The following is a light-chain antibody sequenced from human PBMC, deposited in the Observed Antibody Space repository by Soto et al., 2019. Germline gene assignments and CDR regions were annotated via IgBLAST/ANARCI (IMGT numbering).Light chain of an antibody. CDR2: RVS. V-gene: IGLV2-14*01. CDR1: SSDVGGYNY. CDR3: SSFRSGSVVL. Sequence: QSALTQPASVSGSPGQSITISCTGTSSDVGGYNYVSWYQQHPGKAPKLVIYRVSYRPSGVSARFSGSKFQNTASLTISGLQAEDEADYYCSSFRSGSVVLFGGGTKLTVL. J-gene: IGLJ3*02.